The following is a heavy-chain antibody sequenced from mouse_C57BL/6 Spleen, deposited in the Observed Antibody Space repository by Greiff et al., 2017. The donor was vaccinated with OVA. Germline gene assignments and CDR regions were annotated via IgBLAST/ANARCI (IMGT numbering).Heavy chain of an antibody. V-gene: IGHV5-17*01. Sequence: EVKLVESGGGLVKPGGSLTLSCAASGFTFSDYGMHWVRQAPVKGLEWVAYISSGSSTIYYADTVKGRFTITRDNAKNTLFLQMTSLRSEDTAMYYCARPPIYDGYGDWYFDVWGTGTTVTAAS. D-gene: IGHD2-3*01. CDR1: GFTFSDYG. J-gene: IGHJ1*03. CDR3: ARPPIYDGYGDWYFDV. CDR2: ISSGSSTI.